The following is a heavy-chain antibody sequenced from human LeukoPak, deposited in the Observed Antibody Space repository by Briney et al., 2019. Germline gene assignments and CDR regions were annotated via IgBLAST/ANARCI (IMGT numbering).Heavy chain of an antibody. Sequence: GGSLRLSCAASGFTFSNYWMHWVRHAPGKGLVWVSRINSDGSSTNYADSVKGRFTISRDNAKNTLYLQMNSLRAEDTAVYYCFCSGTYWHLDLWGRGTLVTVSS. CDR2: INSDGSST. D-gene: IGHD3-10*02. CDR1: GFTFSNYW. CDR3: FCSGTYWHLDL. V-gene: IGHV3-74*01. J-gene: IGHJ2*01.